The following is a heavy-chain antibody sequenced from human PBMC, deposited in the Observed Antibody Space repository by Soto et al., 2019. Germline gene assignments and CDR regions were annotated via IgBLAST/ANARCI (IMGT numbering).Heavy chain of an antibody. CDR1: GYTFTSYD. D-gene: IGHD3-22*01. CDR3: ARDIDYYDRRGYLKIHY. J-gene: IGHJ4*02. CDR2: MIPIFGKA. V-gene: IGHV1-69*06. Sequence: GASVKVSCKASGYTFTSYDINWVRQATGQGLEWMGGMIPIFGKANYAQKFQGRVTITANKSTSTTYMELSSLRSEDTAVYYCARDIDYYDRRGYLKIHYRGQGTLVTVSS.